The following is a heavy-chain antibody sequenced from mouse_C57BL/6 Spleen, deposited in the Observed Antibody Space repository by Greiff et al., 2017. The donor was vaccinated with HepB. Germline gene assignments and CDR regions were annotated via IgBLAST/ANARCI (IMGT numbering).Heavy chain of an antibody. Sequence: QVQLQQSGAELVRPGSSVKLSCKASGYTFTSYWMHWVKQRPIQGLEWIGNIDPSDSETHYNQKFKDKATLTVDKSSSTAYMQLSSLTSEDSAVYYCAYYDYDGRGFAYWGQGTLVTVSA. CDR2: IDPSDSET. D-gene: IGHD2-4*01. V-gene: IGHV1-52*01. CDR1: GYTFTSYW. J-gene: IGHJ3*01. CDR3: AYYDYDGRGFAY.